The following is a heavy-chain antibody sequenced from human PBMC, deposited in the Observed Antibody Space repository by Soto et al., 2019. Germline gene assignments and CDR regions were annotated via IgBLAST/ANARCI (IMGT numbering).Heavy chain of an antibody. D-gene: IGHD3-22*01. J-gene: IGHJ4*02. CDR3: TRGGEYYYASSGYYLDY. V-gene: IGHV1-2*07. CDR2: INPNSGGT. Sequence: ASVKVSCKASRYTFTGYYMHWLRQAPGQGLEWMGWINPNSGGTNHAHKFQGRVTMTRDTYISTTYIELSRXESDDTAVYYCTRGGEYYYASSGYYLDYCDQGTRVTVCS. CDR1: RYTFTGYY.